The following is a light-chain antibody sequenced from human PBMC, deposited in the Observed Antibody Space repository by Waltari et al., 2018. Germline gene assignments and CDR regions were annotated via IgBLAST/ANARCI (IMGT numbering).Light chain of an antibody. V-gene: IGKV3-20*01. J-gene: IGKJ4*01. CDR1: QTINNNF. Sequence: IVLTQSTDTLSLSPGQRATLSCRASQTINNNFLVWYQQKPGQAPRLIIHGASSRATGFPDRFSGSGSGTDFTLTISSLKPEDSAVYYCQQYDGSVLTFGGGTKVEI. CDR3: QQYDGSVLT. CDR2: GAS.